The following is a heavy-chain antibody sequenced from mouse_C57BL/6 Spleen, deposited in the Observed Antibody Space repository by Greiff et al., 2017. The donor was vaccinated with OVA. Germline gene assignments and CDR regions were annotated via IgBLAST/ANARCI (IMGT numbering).Heavy chain of an antibody. V-gene: IGHV1-52*01. CDR1: GYTFPSYW. Sequence: QVQLQQPGAELVRPGSSVKLSCKASGYTFPSYWMPWVKQRPIQGLEWIGNIDPSDSETHYNQKFKDKATLTVDKSSSTAYMQRSSLTSEDSAVYYCARDGNYGGAMYYWGQGTSVTVSS. D-gene: IGHD2-1*01. CDR3: ARDGNYGGAMYY. J-gene: IGHJ4*01. CDR2: IDPSDSET.